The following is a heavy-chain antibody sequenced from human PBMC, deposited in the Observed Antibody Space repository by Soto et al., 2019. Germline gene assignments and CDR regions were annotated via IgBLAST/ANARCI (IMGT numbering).Heavy chain of an antibody. CDR3: AIRYGVTLDY. V-gene: IGHV4-30-2*01. D-gene: IGHD4-17*01. Sequence: SETLSVTCAVSCGSISSGGYSWSWIRQPPGKGLEWIGYMYHSGSTYYNPSLKSRVTISIDRSKNQFSLKLSSVTAADTAVYYSAIRYGVTLDYWGQGTLVTVS. CDR2: MYHSGST. J-gene: IGHJ4*02. CDR1: CGSISSGGYS.